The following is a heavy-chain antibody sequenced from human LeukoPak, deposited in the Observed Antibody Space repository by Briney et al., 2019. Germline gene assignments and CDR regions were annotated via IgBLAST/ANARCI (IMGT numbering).Heavy chain of an antibody. V-gene: IGHV6-1*01. J-gene: IGHJ5*02. CDR2: TYYRSKWYN. CDR1: GNNVSSNSAA. D-gene: IGHD4-23*01. CDR3: AIALGGRLNWFDP. Sequence: SQTLSLTCAISGNNVSSNSAACNWIRQSPSRGLEWLGRTYYRSKWYNDYAVSVKSRITINPDTSKNQFSLQLNSVTPEDTAGYYCAIALGGRLNWFDPWAQGTLVTVSS.